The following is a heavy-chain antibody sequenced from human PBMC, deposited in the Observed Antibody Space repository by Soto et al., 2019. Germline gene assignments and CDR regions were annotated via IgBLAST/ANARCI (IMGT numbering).Heavy chain of an antibody. CDR1: GFTFRNCA. CDR2: ISNSGST. Sequence: GSLRPSCAASGFTFRNCAMNWVRQAPGRGLEWVSTISNSGSTYYADAVKGRFTISRDISKNTLYLQMSSLRADDTTLYYCAKDREGYCSSTSCLYYFDSWGQGTQVTVSS. J-gene: IGHJ4*02. V-gene: IGHV3-23*01. D-gene: IGHD2-2*01. CDR3: AKDREGYCSSTSCLYYFDS.